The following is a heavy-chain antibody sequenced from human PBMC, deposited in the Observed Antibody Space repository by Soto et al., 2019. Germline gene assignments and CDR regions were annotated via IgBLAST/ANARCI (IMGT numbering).Heavy chain of an antibody. Sequence: PSETLSLTCTVSGGSISSSSYYWGWIRQPPGKGLEWIGSIYYSGSTYYNPSLKSRVTISVDTSKNQFSLKLSSVTAADTAVYYCERHQGHPVPAAYMDVWGKGTTVTVSS. V-gene: IGHV4-39*01. D-gene: IGHD2-2*01. CDR2: IYYSGST. CDR3: ERHQGHPVPAAYMDV. CDR1: GGSISSSSYY. J-gene: IGHJ6*03.